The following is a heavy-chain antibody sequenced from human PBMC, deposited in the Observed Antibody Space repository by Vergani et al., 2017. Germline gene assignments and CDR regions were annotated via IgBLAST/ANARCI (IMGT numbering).Heavy chain of an antibody. CDR2: IYPADSDT. CDR3: ARHTTYTDS. D-gene: IGHD1-1*01. V-gene: IGHV5-51*01. J-gene: IGHJ4*02. Sequence: EVELVQSGPEMRKPGESLKISCKGSEYSFGNYWIGWVRQMPGKGLEWMGIIYPADSDTRYSPSFQGQVTISADKSISTAFLQWDSPKASDTALYYCARHTTYTDSWGQGTLVTVSS. CDR1: EYSFGNYW.